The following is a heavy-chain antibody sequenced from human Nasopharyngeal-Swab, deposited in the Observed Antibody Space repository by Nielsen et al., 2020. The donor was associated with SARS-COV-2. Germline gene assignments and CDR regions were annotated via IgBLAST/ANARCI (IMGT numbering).Heavy chain of an antibody. J-gene: IGHJ5*02. CDR1: GFPFDYYA. D-gene: IGHD1-1*01. V-gene: IGHV3-9*01. CDR3: VKAWNWNGGYFDP. CDR2: INWSSAYI. Sequence: SLKISCSASGFPFDYYALHLVRQAPGKGLEWVSGINWSSAYIGYADSVKGRFTISRDNAKNSLYLQMNSLRADDTALYYCVKAWNWNGGYFDPWGQGTLVTVSS.